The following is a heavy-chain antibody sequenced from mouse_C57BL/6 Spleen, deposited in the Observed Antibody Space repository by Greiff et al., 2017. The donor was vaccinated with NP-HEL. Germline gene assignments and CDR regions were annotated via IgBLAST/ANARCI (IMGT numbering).Heavy chain of an antibody. V-gene: IGHV1-7*01. D-gene: IGHD1-1*01. Sequence: VQLQQSGAELVKPGASVKLSCKASGYTFTSYWMHWVKQRPGQGLEWIGYINPSSGYTKYNQKFKGKATLTADKSSSTAYMQLSSLTYEDSAVYYCARGGYGGIPYDFDYWGQGTTLTVSS. CDR3: ARGGYGGIPYDFDY. CDR1: GYTFTSYW. CDR2: INPSSGYT. J-gene: IGHJ2*01.